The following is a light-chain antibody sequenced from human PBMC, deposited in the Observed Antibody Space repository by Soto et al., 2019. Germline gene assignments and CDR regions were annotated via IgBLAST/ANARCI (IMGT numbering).Light chain of an antibody. Sequence: DVVMTQSPLSLPVTLGQPASISCRSSQSLVSSDGNTNLSWFQQRPGRSPRRLIYKVSNRDSGVLDRFSGSGSGTDFTLKISRVEAEDVGVYYCMQGTHWPPTFGQGTKVEIK. CDR2: KVS. V-gene: IGKV2-30*01. CDR1: QSLVSSDGNTN. J-gene: IGKJ1*01. CDR3: MQGTHWPPT.